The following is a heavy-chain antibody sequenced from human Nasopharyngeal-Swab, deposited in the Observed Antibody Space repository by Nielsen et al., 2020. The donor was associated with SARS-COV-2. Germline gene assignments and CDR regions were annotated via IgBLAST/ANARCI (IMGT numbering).Heavy chain of an antibody. V-gene: IGHV3-30*18. CDR3: AKARRGYCSSTSCSISIDP. J-gene: IGHJ5*02. D-gene: IGHD2-2*01. Sequence: GESLKISCAASGFTFSSYGMHWVRQASGKGLEWVAVISYDGSNKYYADSVKGRFTISRYNSKNTLYLQMNSLRAEDTAVYYCAKARRGYCSSTSCSISIDPWGQGTLVTVSS. CDR1: GFTFSSYG. CDR2: ISYDGSNK.